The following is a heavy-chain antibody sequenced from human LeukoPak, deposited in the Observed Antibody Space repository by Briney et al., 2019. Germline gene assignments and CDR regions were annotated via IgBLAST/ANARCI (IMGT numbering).Heavy chain of an antibody. CDR3: ASPPNTVTTPAAFDI. CDR2: ISSSGTYI. D-gene: IGHD4-17*01. V-gene: IGHV3-11*04. J-gene: IGHJ3*02. Sequence: GGSLRLSCAASGFTFSDYYMSWIRQAPGKGLEWVSYISSSGTYIYYAGSVKGRFTISRDNAKNSLYLQMNSPRAEDTAVYFCASPPNTVTTPAAFDIWGQGTMVTVSS. CDR1: GFTFSDYY.